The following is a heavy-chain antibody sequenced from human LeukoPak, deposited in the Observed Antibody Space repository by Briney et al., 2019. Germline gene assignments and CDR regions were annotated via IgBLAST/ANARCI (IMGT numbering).Heavy chain of an antibody. Sequence: GGSLRLSCAASGFTFSSYGMSWVRQAPGKGLEWVANIKQDGSEKYYVDSVKGRFTISRDNAKNSLYLQMNSLRAEDTAVYYCARDHCSSTSCYGRYYHGMDVWGQGTTVTVSS. D-gene: IGHD2-2*01. V-gene: IGHV3-7*01. CDR2: IKQDGSEK. CDR3: ARDHCSSTSCYGRYYHGMDV. J-gene: IGHJ6*02. CDR1: GFTFSSYG.